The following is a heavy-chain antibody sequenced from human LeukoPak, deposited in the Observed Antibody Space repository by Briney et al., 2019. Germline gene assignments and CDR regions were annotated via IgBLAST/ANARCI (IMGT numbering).Heavy chain of an antibody. J-gene: IGHJ6*03. CDR3: ARVRQYYMDV. Sequence: SETLSLTCAVYGGSISGYYWSWIRQPPGKGLEWIGEINHSGSTNYNPSLKSRVTISVDTSKNQFSLKLSSVTAADTAVYYCARVRQYYMDVWGKGTTVTVSS. CDR2: INHSGST. D-gene: IGHD6-6*01. V-gene: IGHV4-34*01. CDR1: GGSISGYY.